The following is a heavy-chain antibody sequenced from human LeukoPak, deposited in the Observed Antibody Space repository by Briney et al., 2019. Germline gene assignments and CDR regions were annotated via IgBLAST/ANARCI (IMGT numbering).Heavy chain of an antibody. CDR3: ARDVCGGDCYSTYYYYYMDV. CDR2: IKHDVSEK. Sequence: PGGSLRLSCAASGFTFSSYWMSWVRQAPGKGLEWVANIKHDVSEKYYVDSVKGRFTISRDNAKNSLYLQMNSLRAEDTAVYYCARDVCGGDCYSTYYYYYMDVWGKGTTVTVSS. D-gene: IGHD2-21*02. V-gene: IGHV3-7*01. CDR1: GFTFSSYW. J-gene: IGHJ6*03.